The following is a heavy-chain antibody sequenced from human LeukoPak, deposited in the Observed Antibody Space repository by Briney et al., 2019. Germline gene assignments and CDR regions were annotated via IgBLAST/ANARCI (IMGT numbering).Heavy chain of an antibody. CDR3: ARYPNCDY. V-gene: IGHV3-23*01. CDR2: ISDSGGGT. CDR1: GLTFSSYA. D-gene: IGHD1-14*01. Sequence: GGSLRLSCAASGLTFSSYAMSWVRQAPGKGLEWVSAISDSGGGTYYADSVKGRFTISRDNSKNTVYLQMNGLRAEDTAVYYCARYPNCDYWGQGTLVTVSS. J-gene: IGHJ4*02.